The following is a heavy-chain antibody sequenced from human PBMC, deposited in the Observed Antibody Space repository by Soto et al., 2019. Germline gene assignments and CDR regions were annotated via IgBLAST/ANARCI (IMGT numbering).Heavy chain of an antibody. CDR3: ARLSTALTVGYCTGGRCSQLDT. Sequence: SETXSLTCTLSGGSICTAYCYWCWLRQPPGKVRDWIGTVFDTGTTYYNPSLESLVTISIDTSKNQFSLKLTTVTATDTAVYYCARLSTALTVGYCTGGRCSQLDTWGQGPLVNVSS. D-gene: IGHD2-15*01. CDR2: VFDTGTT. CDR1: GGSICTAYCY. J-gene: IGHJ4*02. V-gene: IGHV4-39*01.